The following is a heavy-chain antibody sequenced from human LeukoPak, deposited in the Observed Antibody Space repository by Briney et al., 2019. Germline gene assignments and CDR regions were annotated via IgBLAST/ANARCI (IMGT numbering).Heavy chain of an antibody. CDR2: ISSSSSYI. J-gene: IGHJ4*02. D-gene: IGHD5-12*01. Sequence: GGSLRLSCAASGFTFSSYSMNWVRQAPGKGLEWVSSISSSSSYIYYADSVKGRFTISRDNAKNSLYLQMNSLRAEDTAVYYCARERGGDSGYDPFDYWGQGTQVTVSS. V-gene: IGHV3-21*01. CDR1: GFTFSSYS. CDR3: ARERGGDSGYDPFDY.